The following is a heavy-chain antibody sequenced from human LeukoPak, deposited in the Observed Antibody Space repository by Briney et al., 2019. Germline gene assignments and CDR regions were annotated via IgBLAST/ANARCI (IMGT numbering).Heavy chain of an antibody. Sequence: GGSLRLSCAASGFTFSGYGMHWVRQAPGKGLEWVAFVRYDSSNKYYADSVKGRFTVSRDNAKNSLYLQMNSLRAEDTAVYYCARDIDNYGDYIPYWGQGTLVTVSS. CDR1: GFTFSGYG. D-gene: IGHD4-17*01. CDR2: VRYDSSNK. V-gene: IGHV3-30*02. CDR3: ARDIDNYGDYIPY. J-gene: IGHJ4*02.